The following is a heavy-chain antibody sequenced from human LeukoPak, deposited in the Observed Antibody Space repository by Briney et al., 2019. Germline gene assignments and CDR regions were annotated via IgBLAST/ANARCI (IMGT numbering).Heavy chain of an antibody. CDR3: AKQMAALWFGEY. Sequence: GGSLRLSCAASGFTFSSYGMHWVRQAPGKGLEWVAVIWYDGSNKYYADSVKGRFTISRDNSKNTVSLQMNSPRAEDTAVYYCAKQMAALWFGEYWGQGTLVTVSS. CDR2: IWYDGSNK. CDR1: GFTFSSYG. V-gene: IGHV3-33*06. J-gene: IGHJ4*02. D-gene: IGHD3-10*01.